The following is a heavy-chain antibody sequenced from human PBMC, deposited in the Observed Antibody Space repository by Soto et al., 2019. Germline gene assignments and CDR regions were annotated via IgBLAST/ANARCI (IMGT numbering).Heavy chain of an antibody. D-gene: IGHD3-10*01. Sequence: QVQLVQSGADVKKPGASVKVSCKVSGDSFIAHYIHWVRQAPGKGFEWIGWTNPNNGSTKYSQKFQGSVTMTRDTSITTVYVQLSRLTSDDSAVYFCARDVNPYFGPGSLHGYFDYWGQGTLVVVSS. CDR2: TNPNNGST. CDR1: GDSFIAHY. CDR3: ARDVNPYFGPGSLHGYFDY. V-gene: IGHV1-2*02. J-gene: IGHJ4*02.